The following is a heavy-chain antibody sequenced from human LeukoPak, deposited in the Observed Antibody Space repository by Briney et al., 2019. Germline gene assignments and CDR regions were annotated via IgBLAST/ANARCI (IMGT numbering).Heavy chain of an antibody. CDR1: GLSFSSYG. V-gene: IGHV3-30*18. D-gene: IGHD4-23*01. CDR3: TKEGAAGGKMQFCFDY. Sequence: GGSLRLSCAASGLSFSSYGIHWVRQAPGKGLEWVAVISSGGGTEYYADSVQGRFTISRDNSKNTLYLQMNSLRPEDTAMYYCTKEGAAGGKMQFCFDYWGQGTLVTVSS. J-gene: IGHJ4*02. CDR2: ISSGGGTE.